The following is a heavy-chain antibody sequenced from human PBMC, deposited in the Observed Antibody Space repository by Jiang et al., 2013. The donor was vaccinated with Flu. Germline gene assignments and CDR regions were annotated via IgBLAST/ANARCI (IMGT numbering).Heavy chain of an antibody. V-gene: IGHV2-5*02. CDR2: IYWDDDK. J-gene: IGHJ4*02. CDR3: AQIPRAITTFDY. D-gene: IGHD1-1*01. Sequence: KPTQTLTLTCTFSGFSLSTSGVGVGWIRQPPGKALEWLALIYWDDDKRYSPSLKSRLTITKDTSKNQVVLTMTNMDPVDTATYYCAQIPRAITTFDYWGQGTLVTVSS. CDR1: GFSLSTSGVG.